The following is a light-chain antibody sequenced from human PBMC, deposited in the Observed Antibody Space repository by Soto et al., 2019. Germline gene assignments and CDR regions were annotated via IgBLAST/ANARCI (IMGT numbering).Light chain of an antibody. CDR1: QSVSSN. J-gene: IGKJ5*01. Sequence: DIVMTQSPATLSVSPGERATLSCRASQSVSSNLAWYQQTPGQAPRLLIYGASNRDTGIPARFSGSGSGTDFTLTISSLEPEDFAVYYCQQRSNWPPSITXGQGTRLEIK. CDR3: QQRSNWPPSIT. CDR2: GAS. V-gene: IGKV3-11*01.